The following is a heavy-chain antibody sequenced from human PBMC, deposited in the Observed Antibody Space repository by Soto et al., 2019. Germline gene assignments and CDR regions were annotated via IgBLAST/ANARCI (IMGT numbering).Heavy chain of an antibody. CDR3: APRWYFAF. J-gene: IGHJ4*02. V-gene: IGHV1-18*01. D-gene: IGHD2-15*01. Sequence: QVPLVQSGAEVKKPGASVKVSCKASGYTFTSYGISWLRQAPGQGLEWMGWISASNGNTNYSQKLQGRVTMTTYTSTRPAYMALRGLRFEDTAVYSCAPRWYFAFGGQGTVVTVSS. CDR2: ISASNGNT. CDR1: GYTFTSYG.